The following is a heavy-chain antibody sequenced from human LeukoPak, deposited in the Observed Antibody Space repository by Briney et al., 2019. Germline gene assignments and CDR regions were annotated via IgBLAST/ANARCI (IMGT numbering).Heavy chain of an antibody. D-gene: IGHD4-17*01. V-gene: IGHV3-48*03. CDR3: ARAGIYGAPGY. CDR2: ISSSGSTI. J-gene: IGHJ4*02. Sequence: GGSLRLSCAASGFTFSSYEMNWVRQAPGKGLEWVSYISSSGSTIYYADSVKGRFTISRDNAKNSLYLQMNSLRAEDTAVYYCARAGIYGAPGYWGQGTLVTVSS. CDR1: GFTFSSYE.